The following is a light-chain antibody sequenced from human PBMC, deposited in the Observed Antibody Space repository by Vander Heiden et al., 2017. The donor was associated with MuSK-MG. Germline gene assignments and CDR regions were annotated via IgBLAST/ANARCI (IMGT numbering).Light chain of an antibody. CDR1: QSTSSW. CDR3: QQDNGHSYT. V-gene: IGKV1-5*03. Sequence: DIQMTQSPSTLSASVGDRVNITCRASQSTSSWLAWYQQKPGKAPKLLIYKASSLESGVPSRFSGSGSGTEFTLTISSLQPDDFATYYCQQDNGHSYTFGQGTKMEIK. CDR2: KAS. J-gene: IGKJ2*01.